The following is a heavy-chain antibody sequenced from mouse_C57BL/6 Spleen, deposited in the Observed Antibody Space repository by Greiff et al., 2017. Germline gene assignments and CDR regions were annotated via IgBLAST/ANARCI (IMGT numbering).Heavy chain of an antibody. J-gene: IGHJ4*01. CDR3: AMTPSDLLYDAVDY. V-gene: IGHV1-74*01. D-gene: IGHD2-10*01. CDR2: IHPSDSDT. CDR1: GYTFTSYC. Sequence: QVQLQQPGAELVKPGASVKVSCTASGYTFTSYCMHWVKQRPGQGLEWIGRIHPSDSDTNYNQKFKGKATLTADKSSSTAYMQLNSLTSEVTAVYYCAMTPSDLLYDAVDYWGQRTSVTVSS.